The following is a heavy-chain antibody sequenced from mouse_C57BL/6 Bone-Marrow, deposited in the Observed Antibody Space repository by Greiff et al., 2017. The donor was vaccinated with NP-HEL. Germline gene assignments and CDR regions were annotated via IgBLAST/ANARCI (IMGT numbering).Heavy chain of an antibody. V-gene: IGHV1-64*01. Sequence: LQQPGAELVKPGASVKLSCKASGYTFTSYWMHWVKQRPGQGLEWIGMIHPNSGSTNYNEKFKSKATLTVDKSSSTAYMQLSSLTSEDSAVYYCARLYYGSSYYAMDYWGQGTSVTVSS. CDR2: IHPNSGST. CDR1: GYTFTSYW. D-gene: IGHD1-1*01. J-gene: IGHJ4*01. CDR3: ARLYYGSSYYAMDY.